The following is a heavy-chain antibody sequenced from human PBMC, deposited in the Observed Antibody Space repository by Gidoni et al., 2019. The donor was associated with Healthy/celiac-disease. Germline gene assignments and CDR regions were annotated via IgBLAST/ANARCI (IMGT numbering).Heavy chain of an antibody. CDR2: INHSGST. D-gene: IGHD1-7*01. CDR3: ARGGLPSQRTTLYY. CDR1: GGSFSGYY. Sequence: QVQLQQWGAGLLKPSETLSLPCAVYGGSFSGYYWSWIRQPPGKGLEWSGEINHSGSTNYNPSLKSRVTISVDTSKNQFSLKLSSVTAADTAVYYCARGGLPSQRTTLYYWGQGTLVTVSS. V-gene: IGHV4-34*01. J-gene: IGHJ4*02.